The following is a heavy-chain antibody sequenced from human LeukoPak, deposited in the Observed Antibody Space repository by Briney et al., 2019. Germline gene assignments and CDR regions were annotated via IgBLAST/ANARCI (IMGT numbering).Heavy chain of an antibody. J-gene: IGHJ6*02. CDR1: GFTFSSYG. Sequence: GGSLRLSCAASGFTFSSYGMHWVRQAPGKGLEWVAFIRYDGSNKYYADSVKGRFTISRDNSKNTLYLQMNSLRAEDTAVYYCARLVVTAISYYYYGMDVWGQGTTVTVSS. CDR3: ARLVVTAISYYYYGMDV. V-gene: IGHV3-30*02. D-gene: IGHD2-21*02. CDR2: IRYDGSNK.